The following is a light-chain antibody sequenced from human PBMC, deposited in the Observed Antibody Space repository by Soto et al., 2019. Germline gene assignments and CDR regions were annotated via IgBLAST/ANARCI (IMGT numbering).Light chain of an antibody. Sequence: EIVMTQSPATLAVSPGERAALSCRASQSVSSNFAWYQQKPGQAPRLLIYGASSRATGTPARFSGSGSGTEFPLTISSRQSEDFAVYYCQQYNNWPYTFGLGTKLEMK. CDR2: GAS. CDR1: QSVSSN. CDR3: QQYNNWPYT. V-gene: IGKV3-15*01. J-gene: IGKJ2*01.